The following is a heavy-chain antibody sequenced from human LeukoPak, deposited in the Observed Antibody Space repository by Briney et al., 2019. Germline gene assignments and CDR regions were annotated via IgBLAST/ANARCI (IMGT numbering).Heavy chain of an antibody. Sequence: GGSLRLSCAASGFTFSSYSMNWVRQAPGKGLEWVSSISSSSSYIYYADSVKGRFTTSRDNAKNSLYLQMNSLRAEDTAVYYCARERAARPGRDAFDIWGQGTMVTVSS. D-gene: IGHD6-6*01. J-gene: IGHJ3*02. V-gene: IGHV3-21*01. CDR2: ISSSSSYI. CDR1: GFTFSSYS. CDR3: ARERAARPGRDAFDI.